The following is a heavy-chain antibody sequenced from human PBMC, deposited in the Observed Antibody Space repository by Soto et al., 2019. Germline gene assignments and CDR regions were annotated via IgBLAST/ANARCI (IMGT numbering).Heavy chain of an antibody. CDR2: VTPYKADT. CDR3: ATDGPSNSGNLYAFDI. CDR1: GYTLTNYG. D-gene: IGHD6-13*01. V-gene: IGHV1-18*04. Sequence: ASVKVSCKASGYTLTNYGVTWVRQAPGQGLEWLGRVTPYKADTNSAQNLQGRVTMATDTSTKTAYLELRSLRSDDTAVYFCATDGPSNSGNLYAFDIWGQGPMVTVSS. J-gene: IGHJ3*02.